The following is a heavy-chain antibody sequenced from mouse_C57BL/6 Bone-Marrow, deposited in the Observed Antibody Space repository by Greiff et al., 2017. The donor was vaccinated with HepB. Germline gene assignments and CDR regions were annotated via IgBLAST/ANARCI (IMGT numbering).Heavy chain of an antibody. J-gene: IGHJ1*03. CDR1: GFSLTSYA. CDR2: IWTGGGT. CDR3: ARKHYYGSSSNWYFDV. D-gene: IGHD1-1*01. V-gene: IGHV2-9-1*01. Sequence: QVQLQQSGPGLVAPSQSLSITCTVSGFSLTSYAISWVRQPPGKGLEWLGVIWTGGGTNYNSALKSRLSISKDNSKSQVFLKMNSLQTDDTARYYCARKHYYGSSSNWYFDVWGTGTTVTVSS.